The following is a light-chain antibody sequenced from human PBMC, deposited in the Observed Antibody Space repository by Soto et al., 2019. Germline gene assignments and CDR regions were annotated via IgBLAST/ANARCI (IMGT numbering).Light chain of an antibody. CDR3: MQNTHWPIT. CDR2: QVS. J-gene: IGKJ5*01. V-gene: IGKV2-30*01. Sequence: VVVAQSPISLPVTLGQPASISCSYSQSLVYSDGDTYLSWFQQRPGQSPRRLLSQVSNRDSGVPDRFSGSGSGTDFTLKISSVEADDVAVYYCMQNTHWPITFGQGTRLEI. CDR1: QSLVYSDGDTY.